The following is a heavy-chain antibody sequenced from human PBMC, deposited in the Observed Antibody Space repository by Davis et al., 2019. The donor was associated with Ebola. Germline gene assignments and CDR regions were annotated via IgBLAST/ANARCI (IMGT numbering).Heavy chain of an antibody. D-gene: IGHD5-24*01. CDR1: GFTFSAYY. J-gene: IGHJ6*02. V-gene: IGHV3-11*01. Sequence: PGGSLRLSCAASGFTFSAYYMSWIRQAPGKGLEWVSYISSSGSTIYYADSVKGRFTIPRDNAKNSLYLQMNSLRAEDTAVYYCASGPRDLPYYYYGMDVWGQGTTVTVSS. CDR3: ASGPRDLPYYYYGMDV. CDR2: ISSSGSTI.